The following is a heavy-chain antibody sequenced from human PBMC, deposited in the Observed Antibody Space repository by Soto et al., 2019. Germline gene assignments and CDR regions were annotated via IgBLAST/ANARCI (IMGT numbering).Heavy chain of an antibody. CDR1: GFSFSSHA. CDR3: ATGDYSRPGY. D-gene: IGHD6-13*01. CDR2: IKQDGSEK. Sequence: PGGSLRLSCAASGFSFSSHAMSWVRQAPGKGLEWVASIKQDGSEKYYVGSVKGRFTISRDNPKNSLYLQMNSLRAEDTALFYCATGDYSRPGYWGQGTLVTVSS. V-gene: IGHV3-7*01. J-gene: IGHJ4*02.